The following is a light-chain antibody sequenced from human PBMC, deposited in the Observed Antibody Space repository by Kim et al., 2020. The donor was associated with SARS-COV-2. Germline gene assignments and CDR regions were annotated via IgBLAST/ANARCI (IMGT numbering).Light chain of an antibody. J-gene: IGKJ2*01. V-gene: IGKV1-27*01. CDR1: QGFSDY. CDR2: AAS. CDR3: QKYNSAPYT. Sequence: SASVGERVTNTCRESQGFSDYLAWYQQKPEKVPTLQICAASTLQSGVPSLFRGRGCGTDFTLNISSLQPEYVATYYCQKYNSAPYTFGQETKLEI.